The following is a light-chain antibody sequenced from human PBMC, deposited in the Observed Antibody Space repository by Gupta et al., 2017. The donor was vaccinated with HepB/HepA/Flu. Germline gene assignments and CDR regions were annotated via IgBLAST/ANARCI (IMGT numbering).Light chain of an antibody. V-gene: IGKV2-28*01. CDR3: KQSLESPSS. CDR1: QSLLHSNGYNY. J-gene: IGKJ4*01. Sequence: DIVMTQSPLSLPVTPGEPASISCRSSQSLLHSNGYNYLDWYLQKPGQSPQLLIYLGSNRASGVPERFSGSGSGTDLTLNISRVEAEDLGVYYCKQSLESPSSFGEGTKVEIK. CDR2: LGS.